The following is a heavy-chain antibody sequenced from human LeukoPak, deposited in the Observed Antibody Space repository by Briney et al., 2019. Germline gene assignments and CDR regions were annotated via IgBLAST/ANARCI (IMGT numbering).Heavy chain of an antibody. D-gene: IGHD2-21*02. Sequence: PSETLSLTCTVSGGSINSYYWSWIRQPPGKGLEWIGYIYYSGSTNYNPSLKSRVTISVDTSKNQFSLKVSSVTAADTAVYYCARQGVATAIDYWGQGTLITVSS. V-gene: IGHV4-59*12. CDR1: GGSINSYY. CDR2: IYYSGST. J-gene: IGHJ4*02. CDR3: ARQGVATAIDY.